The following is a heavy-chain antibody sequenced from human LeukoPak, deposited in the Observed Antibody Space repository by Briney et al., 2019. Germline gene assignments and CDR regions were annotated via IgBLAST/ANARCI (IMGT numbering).Heavy chain of an antibody. J-gene: IGHJ5*02. CDR2: IYYSGST. CDR1: GGSISGGGYY. CDR3: ARAPVSIFSPYGSWFDP. V-gene: IGHV4-31*03. D-gene: IGHD3-9*01. Sequence: PSQTLSLTCTVSGGSISGGGYYWSWIRQHPGRGLEWIGYIYYSGSTYCNPSLKSRVTISVDTSKNQFSLKLSSVTAADTAVYYCARAPVSIFSPYGSWFDPWGQGTLVTVSS.